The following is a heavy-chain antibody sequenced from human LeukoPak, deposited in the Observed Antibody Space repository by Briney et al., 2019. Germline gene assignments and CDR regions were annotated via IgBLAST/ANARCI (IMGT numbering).Heavy chain of an antibody. J-gene: IGHJ4*02. CDR1: GFTFSGSA. D-gene: IGHD3-3*01. CDR3: TTDPTGYYDFWSGYHDY. CDR2: IRSKANSYAT. V-gene: IGHV3-73*01. Sequence: GGSLRLSCAASGFTFSGSAMHWVRQASGKGLEWVGRIRSKANSYATAYAASVKGRFTISRDDSKNTAYLQMNSLKTEDTAVYYCTTDPTGYYDFWSGYHDYWGQGTLVTVSS.